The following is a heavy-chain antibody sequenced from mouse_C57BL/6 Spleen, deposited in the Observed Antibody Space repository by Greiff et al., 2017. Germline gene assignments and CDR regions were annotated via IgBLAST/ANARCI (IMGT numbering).Heavy chain of an antibody. V-gene: IGHV1-15*01. D-gene: IGHD2-4*01. CDR3: TRGGDYDGGNYYAMDY. CDR1: GYTFTDYE. CDR2: IDPETGGT. Sequence: VQLQQSGAELVRPGASVTLSCKASGYTFTDYEMHWVKQTPVHGLEWIGAIDPETGGTAYNQKFKGKAILTADKSSSTAYMELRSLTSEDSAVYYCTRGGDYDGGNYYAMDYWGQGTSVTVSS. J-gene: IGHJ4*01.